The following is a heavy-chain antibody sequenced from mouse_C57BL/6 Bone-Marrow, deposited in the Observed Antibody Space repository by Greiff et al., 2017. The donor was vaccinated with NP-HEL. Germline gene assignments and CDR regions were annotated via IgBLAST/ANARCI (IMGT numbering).Heavy chain of an antibody. Sequence: EVQLQQSGAELVRPGASVKLSCTASGFNIKDDYMHWVKQRPEQGLEWIGWIDPENGDTEYASKFQGKATITADTSSNTAYLQLSSLTSEDTAVYYYTTVTTLYYYAMDYWGRGTAVTVSS. D-gene: IGHD2-1*01. V-gene: IGHV14-4*01. CDR2: IDPENGDT. J-gene: IGHJ4*01. CDR1: GFNIKDDY. CDR3: TTVTTLYYYAMDY.